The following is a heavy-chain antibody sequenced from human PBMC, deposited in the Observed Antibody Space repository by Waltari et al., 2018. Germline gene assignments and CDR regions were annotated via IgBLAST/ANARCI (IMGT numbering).Heavy chain of an antibody. V-gene: IGHV3-30*04. Sequence: QVQLVASGGGVVQPGRSLRFSCAASGFTFSSSAMHWVRQAPGKGLEWVAVISYDGRNKYYADSVKGRFTISRDNSKNTLYLQMNSLRAEDTAVYYCAAWPQPWGQGTLVTVSS. CDR2: ISYDGRNK. CDR1: GFTFSSSA. CDR3: AAWPQP. J-gene: IGHJ5*02.